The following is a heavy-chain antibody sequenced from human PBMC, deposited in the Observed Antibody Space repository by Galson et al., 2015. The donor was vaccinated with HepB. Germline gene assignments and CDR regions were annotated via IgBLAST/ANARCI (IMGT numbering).Heavy chain of an antibody. V-gene: IGHV1-69*13. Sequence: SVKVSCKASGGTFSSYAISWVRQAPGQGLEWMGGIIPIFGTANYAQKFQGRVTITADESTSTAYMELSSLRSEDTAVYYCARQSDCSSTSCYDYFDYWGQGTLVTVSS. D-gene: IGHD2-2*01. CDR3: ARQSDCSSTSCYDYFDY. CDR2: IIPIFGTA. J-gene: IGHJ4*02. CDR1: GGTFSSYA.